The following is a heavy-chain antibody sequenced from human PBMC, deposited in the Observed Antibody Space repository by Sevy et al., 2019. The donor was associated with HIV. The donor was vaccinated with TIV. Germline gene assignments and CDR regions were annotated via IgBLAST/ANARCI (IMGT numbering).Heavy chain of an antibody. J-gene: IGHJ4*02. CDR3: ASPLPFYYGSGSEEFDY. D-gene: IGHD3-10*01. Sequence: GGSLRLSCAASGLTFSTYSMNWVRQAPGKGLEGVSYISSSSSTIYYADSVKGRFTISRDNAKNSLYLQMNSLRAEDTAVYYCASPLPFYYGSGSEEFDYWGRGTLVTVSS. V-gene: IGHV3-48*01. CDR1: GLTFSTYS. CDR2: ISSSSSTI.